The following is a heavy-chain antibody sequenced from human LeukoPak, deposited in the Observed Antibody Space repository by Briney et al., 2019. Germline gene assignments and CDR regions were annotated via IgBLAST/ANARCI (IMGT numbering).Heavy chain of an antibody. Sequence: ASVKVSCKASGYTFTSYGISWVRQAPGQGLEWMGWINPNSGGTNYAQKFQGRVTMTRDTSISTAYMELSRLRSDDTAVYYCARDRLQEGEGDYWGQGTLVTVSS. D-gene: IGHD4-11*01. CDR3: ARDRLQEGEGDY. V-gene: IGHV1-2*02. CDR2: INPNSGGT. CDR1: GYTFTSYG. J-gene: IGHJ4*02.